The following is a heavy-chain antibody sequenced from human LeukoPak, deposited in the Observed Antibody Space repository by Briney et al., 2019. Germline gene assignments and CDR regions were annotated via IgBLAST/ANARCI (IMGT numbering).Heavy chain of an antibody. CDR1: GGSFSGYY. D-gene: IGHD6-13*01. V-gene: IGHV4-59*08. CDR3: ARHAQQSYYYYYGMDV. J-gene: IGHJ6*02. Sequence: PSETLSLTCAVYGGSFSGYYWSWIRQPPGKGLEWIGYIYYSGSTNYNPSLKSRVTISVDTSKNQFSLKLSSVTAADTAVYYCARHAQQSYYYYYGMDVWGQGTTVTVSS. CDR2: IYYSGST.